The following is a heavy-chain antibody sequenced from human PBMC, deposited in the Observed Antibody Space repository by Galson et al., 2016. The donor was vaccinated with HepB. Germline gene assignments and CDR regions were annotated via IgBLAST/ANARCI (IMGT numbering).Heavy chain of an antibody. D-gene: IGHD5-18*01. V-gene: IGHV3-23*01. CDR1: GFTFANSA. CDR2: ISANGDNA. Sequence: SLRLSCAASGFTFANSAMSWVRQAPGKGLEWVSGISANGDNAWYTDSVKGRFTISRDNFKNTLNLQMNSLRVEDTAVYYCARDPAMVAWGQGTLVTVSS. CDR3: ARDPAMVA. J-gene: IGHJ4*02.